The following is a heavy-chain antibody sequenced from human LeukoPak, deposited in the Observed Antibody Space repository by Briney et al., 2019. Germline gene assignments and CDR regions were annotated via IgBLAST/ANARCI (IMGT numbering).Heavy chain of an antibody. CDR1: GYTFIGYY. D-gene: IGHD3-16*02. V-gene: IGHV1-2*02. CDR2: INPNSGGS. CDR3: ARGLSHLQYYYMDV. Sequence: ASVKVSCKASGYTFIGYYMHWVRQAPGQGLEWMGWINPNSGGSNYAQRFQGRVTMTRDTSISTAYMELSRLRSDDTAVYYCARGLSHLQYYYMDVWGKGTTVTVSS. J-gene: IGHJ6*03.